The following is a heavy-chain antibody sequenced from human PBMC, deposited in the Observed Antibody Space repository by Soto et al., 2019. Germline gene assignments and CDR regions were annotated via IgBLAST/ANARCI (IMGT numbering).Heavy chain of an antibody. CDR1: GFTFSSYG. CDR3: ARAPRYDSSGYNRY. Sequence: QVQLVESGGGVVQPGGSLRLSCAASGFTFSSYGMHWVRQAPGKGLEWVAVIWYDGSNKYYADSVKGRFTISRDNSKNTLYLHMNSLRAEDTAVYYCARAPRYDSSGYNRYWGQGTLVTVSS. V-gene: IGHV3-33*01. CDR2: IWYDGSNK. D-gene: IGHD3-22*01. J-gene: IGHJ4*02.